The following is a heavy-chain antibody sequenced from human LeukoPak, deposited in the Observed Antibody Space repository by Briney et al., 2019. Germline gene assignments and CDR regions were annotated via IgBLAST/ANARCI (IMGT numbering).Heavy chain of an antibody. D-gene: IGHD3-10*01. V-gene: IGHV1-2*02. CDR3: VRDRGVWAFDV. J-gene: IGHJ3*01. CDR2: IDPNSGTT. Sequence: ASVKVSCKASGYTFTDYQIHWVRQAPGQGLEWMGWIDPNSGTTVFAQKFQGRVTMTRDTSISTAYMELNRLRSDDTAVYYCVRDRGVWAFDVWGQGTMVTVSS. CDR1: GYTFTDYQ.